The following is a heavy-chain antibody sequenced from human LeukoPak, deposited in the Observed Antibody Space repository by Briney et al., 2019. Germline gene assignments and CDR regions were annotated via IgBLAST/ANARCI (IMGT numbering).Heavy chain of an antibody. CDR1: GFMFSSYT. D-gene: IGHD7-27*01. J-gene: IGHJ4*02. V-gene: IGHV3-23*01. CDR3: ARGVPGFY. Sequence: PGGSLRLSCAVSGFMFSSYTMSWVRQAPGKGLEWVSAISGSGDNTYYADSVKGRFTISRDNSENTLYLQMNSLRAEDTAVYYCARGVPGFYWGQGTLVTVSS. CDR2: ISGSGDNT.